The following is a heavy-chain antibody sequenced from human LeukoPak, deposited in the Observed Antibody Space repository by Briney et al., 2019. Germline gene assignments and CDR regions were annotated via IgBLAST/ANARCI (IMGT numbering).Heavy chain of an antibody. CDR2: ISGSGGST. J-gene: IGHJ3*02. D-gene: IGHD4-17*01. CDR1: GFTFSSYA. V-gene: IGHV3-23*01. Sequence: PGGSLRLSCAASGFTFSSYAMSWVRQAPGKGLERVSAISGSGGSTYYADSVKGRFTISRDNSKNTLYLQMNSLRAEDTAVYYCAKDYRTHDYGPHDAFDIWGQGTMVTVSS. CDR3: AKDYRTHDYGPHDAFDI.